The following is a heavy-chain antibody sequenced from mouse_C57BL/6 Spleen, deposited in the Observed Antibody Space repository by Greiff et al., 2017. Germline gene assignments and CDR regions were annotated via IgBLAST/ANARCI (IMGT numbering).Heavy chain of an antibody. J-gene: IGHJ4*01. D-gene: IGHD2-3*01. V-gene: IGHV2-6*01. CDR2: IWGVGST. Sequence: VQVVESGPGLVAPSQSLSITCTVSGFSLTSYGVDWVRQSPGKGLEWLGVIWGVGSTNYNSALKSRLSISKDNSKSQVFLKMNSLQTDDTAMYYCARSIPDYAMDYWGQGTSVTVSS. CDR3: ARSIPDYAMDY. CDR1: GFSLTSYG.